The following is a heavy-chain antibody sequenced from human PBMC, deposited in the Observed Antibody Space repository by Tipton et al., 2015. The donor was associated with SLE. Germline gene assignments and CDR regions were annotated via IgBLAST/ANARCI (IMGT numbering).Heavy chain of an antibody. CDR3: ARHPRHPGGDYYDSSGYWDAFDI. Sequence: TLSLTCTVSGGSISSSYWSWIRQPPGKGLEWIGYIYTSGSPNYNPSFKSRVTISVDTSKNQFSLKLSSVAAADTAVYYCARHPRHPGGDYYDSSGYWDAFDIWGQGTMVTISS. CDR1: GGSISSSY. D-gene: IGHD3-22*01. V-gene: IGHV4-4*09. CDR2: IYTSGSP. J-gene: IGHJ3*02.